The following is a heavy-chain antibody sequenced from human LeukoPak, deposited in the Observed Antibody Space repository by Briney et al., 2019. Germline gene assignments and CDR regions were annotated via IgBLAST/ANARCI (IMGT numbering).Heavy chain of an antibody. Sequence: SETLSLTCTVSGGSISSSSYYWGWIRQPPGKGLEWIGSIYYSGSTYYNPSLKSRVTISVDTSKNQFSLKLSSVTAADPAVYYCARGPGLYGDYPYYYYYYMDVWGKGTTVTISS. CDR2: IYYSGST. V-gene: IGHV4-39*07. D-gene: IGHD4-17*01. CDR1: GGSISSSSYY. J-gene: IGHJ6*03. CDR3: ARGPGLYGDYPYYYYYYMDV.